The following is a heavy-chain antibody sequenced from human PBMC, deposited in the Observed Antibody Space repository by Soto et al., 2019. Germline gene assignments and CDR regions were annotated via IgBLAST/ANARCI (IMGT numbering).Heavy chain of an antibody. CDR2: IIPIFGTA. CDR1: GGTFSSYA. J-gene: IGHJ6*02. D-gene: IGHD5-12*01. CDR3: ARDLGYSGYDRYYYYGMDV. Sequence: GASVKVSCKASGGTFSSYAISWVRQAPGQGLEWMGGIIPIFGTANYAQKFQGRVTITADESTSTAYMELSSLRSEDTAVYYCARDLGYSGYDRYYYYGMDVWGQGTTVTVSS. V-gene: IGHV1-69*13.